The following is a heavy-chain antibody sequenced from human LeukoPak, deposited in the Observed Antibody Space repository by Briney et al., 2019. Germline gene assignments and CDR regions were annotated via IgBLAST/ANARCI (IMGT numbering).Heavy chain of an antibody. CDR2: INGNGGGS. J-gene: IGHJ4*02. Sequence: PGGSLRLSCAASGFTFSDHAMSWVRQAPAKGLEWVSSINGNGGGSYYIDSVKGRFTVSRDNSENALYLQMNNLRTEDTAVYICVEGGPRNRGGWTHWGQGSLVTVFS. CDR1: GFTFSDHA. CDR3: VEGGPRNRGGWTH. V-gene: IGHV3-23*01. D-gene: IGHD3-10*01.